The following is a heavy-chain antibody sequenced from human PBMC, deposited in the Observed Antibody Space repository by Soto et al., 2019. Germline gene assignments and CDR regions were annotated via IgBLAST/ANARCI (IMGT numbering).Heavy chain of an antibody. J-gene: IGHJ2*01. CDR1: GYTFTTYA. CDR2: INAGNGNT. D-gene: IGHD2-21*02. Sequence: QVQLVQSGAEVKKPGASVKVSCKASGYTFTTYAIHWVRQAPGQRLEWMGWINAGNGNTKYSQKFQGRVTITRVTSASTAYMELSSLRSEDTAVYYCARTMVTAMGSDWYFDLWGRGTLVIVSS. CDR3: ARTMVTAMGSDWYFDL. V-gene: IGHV1-3*01.